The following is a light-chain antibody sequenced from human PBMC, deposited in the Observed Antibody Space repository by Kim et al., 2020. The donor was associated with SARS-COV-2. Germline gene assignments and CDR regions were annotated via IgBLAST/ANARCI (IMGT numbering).Light chain of an antibody. CDR1: SLRTYY. Sequence: SSALTQDPAVSVALGQTVRITCQGDSLRTYYATWYQQKPGQAPKVVIYGKDNRPSGVPDRFSGSSSGNTAYLTITGTQAGDAADYYCNSRDSNDYVVFGG. V-gene: IGLV3-19*01. CDR3: NSRDSNDYVV. J-gene: IGLJ2*01. CDR2: GKD.